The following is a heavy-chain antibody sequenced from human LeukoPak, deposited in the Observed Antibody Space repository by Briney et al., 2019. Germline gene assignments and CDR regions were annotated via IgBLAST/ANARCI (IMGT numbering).Heavy chain of an antibody. D-gene: IGHD3-10*01. J-gene: IGHJ4*02. CDR2: ISAYNGNT. CDR3: ASDTYYYGSGSYPY. Sequence: GASVKVSCKASGYTFTSYGINWVRPARGQGLEWMGWISAYNGNTNYAQKLQGRVTMTTDTSTSTAYMELRSLRSDDTAVYYCASDTYYYGSGSYPYWGQGTLVTVSS. CDR1: GYTFTSYG. V-gene: IGHV1-18*04.